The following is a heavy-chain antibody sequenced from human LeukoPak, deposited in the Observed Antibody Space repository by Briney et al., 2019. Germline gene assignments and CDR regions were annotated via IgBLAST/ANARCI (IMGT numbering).Heavy chain of an antibody. J-gene: IGHJ6*03. CDR1: GGSISNYY. V-gene: IGHV4-4*07. CDR2: IYTSGST. CDR3: AREGRSSGPYYYMAV. Sequence: KPSETLSLTCTVSGGSISNYYWSWIRQPAGKGLEWIGRIYTSGSTNYNPSLKSRVTVSLDTSNHQFSLKLSSVTAADTAVYYCAREGRSSGPYYYMAVWGKGTTVTVSS. D-gene: IGHD6-19*01.